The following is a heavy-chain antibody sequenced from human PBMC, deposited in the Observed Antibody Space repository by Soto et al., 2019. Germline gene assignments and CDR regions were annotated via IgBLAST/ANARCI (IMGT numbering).Heavy chain of an antibody. CDR2: ISSSSRTI. J-gene: IGHJ4*02. Sequence: EVQLVESGGGLVQPGGSLRLSCAASGFTFSSYSMNWVRQALGKGLEWVSYISSSSRTIYYADSVKGRFTISRDNAKNSLYLQMNSLRDEDTAVYYCASGYYYDSSGYPIPIPAGVFDYWGQGTLVTVSS. D-gene: IGHD3-22*01. CDR3: ASGYYYDSSGYPIPIPAGVFDY. V-gene: IGHV3-48*02. CDR1: GFTFSSYS.